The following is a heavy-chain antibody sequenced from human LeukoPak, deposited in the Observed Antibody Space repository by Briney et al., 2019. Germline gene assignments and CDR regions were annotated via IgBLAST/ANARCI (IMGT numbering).Heavy chain of an antibody. Sequence: GGSLRLSCAASGFIVSANYMSWVRQTPGKGLEWVSIFYSGGATFYVDSVKGRFTISRDNSKNMLYLQMNSLRAEDTAVYYCARGRSLDVWGQGTTVTVSS. CDR3: ARGRSLDV. D-gene: IGHD1-26*01. V-gene: IGHV3-53*01. CDR2: FYSGGAT. CDR1: GFIVSANY. J-gene: IGHJ6*02.